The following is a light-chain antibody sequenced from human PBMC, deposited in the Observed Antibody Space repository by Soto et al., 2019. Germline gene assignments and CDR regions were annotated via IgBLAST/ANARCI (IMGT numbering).Light chain of an antibody. CDR3: QYYNSCPRT. CDR1: QSVSTN. CDR2: GAS. Sequence: EIVMTQSPASLSVPPGERATLSCRASQSVSTNFAWYLQKPGQAPRLLIYGASTRATAVPARFTASGSGTDFPLSSSSQSYDVFGFYCCQYYNSCPRTFGQGTKVEIK. V-gene: IGKV3-15*01. J-gene: IGKJ1*01.